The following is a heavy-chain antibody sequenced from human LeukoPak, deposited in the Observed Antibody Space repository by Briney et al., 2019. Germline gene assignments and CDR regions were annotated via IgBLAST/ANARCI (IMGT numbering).Heavy chain of an antibody. V-gene: IGHV3-30*18. CDR3: AKPGATRGDYYYYYGMDV. Sequence: GGSLRLSCSASGFTFSSYAMHWVRQAPGKGLEWVAVISYDGSNKYYADSVKGRFTISRDNSKNTLYLQMNSLRAEDTAVYYCAKPGATRGDYYYYYGMDVWGQGTTVTVSS. D-gene: IGHD1-26*01. J-gene: IGHJ6*02. CDR1: GFTFSSYA. CDR2: ISYDGSNK.